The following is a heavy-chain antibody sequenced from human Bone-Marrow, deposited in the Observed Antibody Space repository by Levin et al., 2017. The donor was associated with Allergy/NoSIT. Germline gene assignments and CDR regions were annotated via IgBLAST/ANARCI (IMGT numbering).Heavy chain of an antibody. V-gene: IGHV4-30-2*01. D-gene: IGHD4-17*01. CDR2: IYHSGST. J-gene: IGHJ3*02. CDR3: ARLIRDDAFDI. Sequence: SQTLSLTCAVSGGSISSGGYSWSWIRQPPGKGLEWIGYIYHSGSTYYNPSLKSRVTISVDRSKNQFSLKLSSVTAADTAVYYCARLIRDDAFDIWGQGTMVTVSS. CDR1: GGSISSGGYS.